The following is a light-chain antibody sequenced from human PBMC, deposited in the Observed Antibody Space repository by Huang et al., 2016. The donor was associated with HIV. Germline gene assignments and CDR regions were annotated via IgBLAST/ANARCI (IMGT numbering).Light chain of an antibody. V-gene: IGKV3-11*01. Sequence: EIVLTQSPATLSLSPGERATLSCRASQSVSSYVAGYQQRLGQAARLLIYDASNRATGSPAMCSGSGSGTDFTLTISSLEPEDFAVYYCQQRSNWPPLTFGGGTKVEIK. J-gene: IGKJ4*01. CDR2: DAS. CDR1: QSVSSY. CDR3: QQRSNWPPLT.